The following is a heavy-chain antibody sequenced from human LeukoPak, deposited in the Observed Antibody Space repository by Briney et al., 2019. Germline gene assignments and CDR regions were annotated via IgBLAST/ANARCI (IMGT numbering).Heavy chain of an antibody. J-gene: IGHJ2*01. D-gene: IGHD2-21*02. CDR2: ISGNSDRI. CDR1: GFTFSSYA. V-gene: IGHV3-23*01. Sequence: PGGSLRLSCSASGFTFSSYAMTWVRQAPGKGLEWVSVISGNSDRIFYADSVKGRFTISRDNSRSTLFLQMNSLRAEDTAVYFCAKDEPSCGGDCSQGYFDLWGRGTLVTVSS. CDR3: AKDEPSCGGDCSQGYFDL.